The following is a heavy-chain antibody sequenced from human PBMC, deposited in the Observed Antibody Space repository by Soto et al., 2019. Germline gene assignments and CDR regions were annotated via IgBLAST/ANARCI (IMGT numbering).Heavy chain of an antibody. CDR3: ARERREEIHDGYEIEY. Sequence: QVQLQESGPGLVKPSETLSLTCTVSGASISNYYWSWIRQPAGKGLEWIGRIYTSGSTDYNPSLNSRVTISIDTSKKQFSLKVTSVTAADTAVYYCARERREEIHDGYEIEYWGQGTLVTVSS. V-gene: IGHV4-4*07. CDR2: IYTSGST. CDR1: GASISNYY. J-gene: IGHJ4*02. D-gene: IGHD5-12*01.